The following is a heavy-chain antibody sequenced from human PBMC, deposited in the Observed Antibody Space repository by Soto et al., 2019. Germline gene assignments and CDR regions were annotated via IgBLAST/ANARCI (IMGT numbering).Heavy chain of an antibody. CDR1: GGTFSSYA. CDR3: ARVSEMATIPPFPWYYYGMDV. V-gene: IGHV1-69*12. Sequence: QVQLVQSGAEVKKPGSSVKVSCKASGGTFSSYAISWVRQAPGQGLEWMGGIIPIFGTANYAQKFQGRVTIPADESTSTAYMELSSLRSEDSAVYYCARVSEMATIPPFPWYYYGMDVWGQGTKVTVSS. CDR2: IIPIFGTA. J-gene: IGHJ6*02. D-gene: IGHD5-12*01.